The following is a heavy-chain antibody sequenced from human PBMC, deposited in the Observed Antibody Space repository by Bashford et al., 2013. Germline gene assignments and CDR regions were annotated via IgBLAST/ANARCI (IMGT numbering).Heavy chain of an antibody. CDR1: GGSISSYY. Sequence: SETLSLTCTVSGGSISSYYWSWIRQPPGKGLEWIGYIHSSGTTNYNPSLKSRVSISLGTSKKKFSLQVKSVTATDTAVYFCARLSLRGSYIDYWGQGTLVTVSS. CDR2: IHSSGTT. D-gene: IGHD1-26*01. J-gene: IGHJ4*02. V-gene: IGHV4-59*08. CDR3: ARLSLRGSYIDY.